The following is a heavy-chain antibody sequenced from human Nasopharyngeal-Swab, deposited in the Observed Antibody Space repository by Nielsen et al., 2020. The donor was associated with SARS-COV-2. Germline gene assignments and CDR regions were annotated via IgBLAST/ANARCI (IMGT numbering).Heavy chain of an antibody. Sequence: VSVKVSCKASGYTFTSYAMHWVRQAPGQRLEWMGWINAGNGNTKYSQKFQGRVTITRDTSASTAYMELSSLRSEDTAVYYCARGYSYGHIDYWGQGTRVTVSS. CDR1: GYTFTSYA. J-gene: IGHJ4*02. D-gene: IGHD5-18*01. V-gene: IGHV1-3*01. CDR2: INAGNGNT. CDR3: ARGYSYGHIDY.